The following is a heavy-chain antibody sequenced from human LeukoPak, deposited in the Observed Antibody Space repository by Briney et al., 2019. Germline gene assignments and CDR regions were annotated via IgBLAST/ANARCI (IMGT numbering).Heavy chain of an antibody. CDR2: IKQDGSEK. CDR3: AREGSEAYFDY. D-gene: IGHD3-10*01. V-gene: IGHV3-7*01. CDR1: GFTFSSYW. J-gene: IGHJ4*02. Sequence: GGSLRLSCKASGFTFSSYWMSWVRQAPGKGLEWVANIKQDGSEKYYVDSVKGRFTISRDNAKNSLYLQMNSLRAEDTAVYYCAREGSEAYFDYWGQGTLVTVSS.